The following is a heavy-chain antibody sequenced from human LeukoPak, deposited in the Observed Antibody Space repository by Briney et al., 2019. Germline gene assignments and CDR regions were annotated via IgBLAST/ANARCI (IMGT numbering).Heavy chain of an antibody. Sequence: SETLSLTCAVYGGSFSGYYWSWIRQPPGKGLEWIGEINHSGSTNYNPPLKSRVTISVDTSKNQFSLKLSSVTAADTAVYYCARGRGYYYGSGSCLKPYYYYYYMDVWGKGTTVTVSS. CDR2: INHSGST. CDR3: ARGRGYYYGSGSCLKPYYYYYYMDV. CDR1: GGSFSGYY. J-gene: IGHJ6*03. D-gene: IGHD3-10*01. V-gene: IGHV4-34*01.